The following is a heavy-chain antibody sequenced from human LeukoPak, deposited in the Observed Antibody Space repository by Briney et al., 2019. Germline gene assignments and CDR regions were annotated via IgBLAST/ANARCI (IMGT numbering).Heavy chain of an antibody. J-gene: IGHJ4*02. CDR2: IWYDGSNK. Sequence: GRSLRLSCAASGFTFSSYAMHWVRQAPGKGLEWVAIIWYDGSNKFYADSVKGRFTISRDNSKNTLYLQMNSLRAEDTSVYYCARDFYFDYWGQGTLVTVSS. CDR1: GFTFSSYA. V-gene: IGHV3-33*08. CDR3: ARDFYFDY.